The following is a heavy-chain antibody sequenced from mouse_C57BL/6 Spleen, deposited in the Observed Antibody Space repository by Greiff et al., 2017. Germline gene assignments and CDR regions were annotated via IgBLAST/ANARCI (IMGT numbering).Heavy chain of an antibody. J-gene: IGHJ2*01. Sequence: QVQLKESGPELVKPGASVKLSCKASGYTFTSYDINWVKQRPGQGLEWIGWIYPRDGSTKYNEKFKGKATLTVDTSSSTAYMELHSLTSEDSAVYFCARPYYYGSRYFDYWGQGTTLTVSS. CDR2: IYPRDGST. CDR1: GYTFTSYD. D-gene: IGHD1-1*01. V-gene: IGHV1-85*01. CDR3: ARPYYYGSRYFDY.